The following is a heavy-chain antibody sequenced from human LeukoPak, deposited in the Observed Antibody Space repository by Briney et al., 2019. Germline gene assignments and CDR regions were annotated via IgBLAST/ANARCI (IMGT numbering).Heavy chain of an antibody. D-gene: IGHD6-19*01. Sequence: HPGGSLRLSCEASGFTFNTYAIYWVRQAPGKGREWVSGICGSGGCTYYADSVKGRFTISRDNSKNTVYLQMNSLTADDTAVYYCAKTTVGYSSGRYPGWPADCWGQGTLVTVSS. J-gene: IGHJ4*02. V-gene: IGHV3-23*01. CDR1: GFTFNTYA. CDR3: AKTTVGYSSGRYPGWPADC. CDR2: ICGSGGCT.